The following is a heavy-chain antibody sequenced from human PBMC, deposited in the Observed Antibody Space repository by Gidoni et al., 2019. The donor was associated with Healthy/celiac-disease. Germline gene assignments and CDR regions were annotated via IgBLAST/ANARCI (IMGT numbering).Heavy chain of an antibody. J-gene: IGHJ4*02. CDR1: GYTFPGYY. CDR2: INPNSGGT. Sequence: QVQLVQSGAEVKKPGASVKVSCQASGYTFPGYYMHWVRQAPGQGLEWMGWINPNSGGTNYAHKFQGRVTMTRDTSISTAYMELSRLRSDDTAVYYCARDYCSGGSCYSWGSYGYWGQGTLVTVSS. V-gene: IGHV1-2*07. D-gene: IGHD2-15*01. CDR3: ARDYCSGGSCYSWGSYGY.